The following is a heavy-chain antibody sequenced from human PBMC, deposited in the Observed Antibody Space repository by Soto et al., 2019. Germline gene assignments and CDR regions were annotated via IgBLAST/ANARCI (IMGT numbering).Heavy chain of an antibody. V-gene: IGHV3-30*03. CDR2: ISYDGSNK. CDR1: GFTFSSYG. Sequence: GGSLRLSCAASGFTFSSYGMHWVRQAPGKGLEWVAVISYDGSNKYYADSVKGRFTISRDNSKNTLYLQMNSLRAEDTAVYYCWGVAAFEKNNWFDPWGQGTLVTVSS. CDR3: WGVAAFEKNNWFDP. D-gene: IGHD2-15*01. J-gene: IGHJ5*02.